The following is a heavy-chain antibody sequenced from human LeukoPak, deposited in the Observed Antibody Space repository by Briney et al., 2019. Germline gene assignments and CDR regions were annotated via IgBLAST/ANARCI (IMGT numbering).Heavy chain of an antibody. V-gene: IGHV3-9*01. D-gene: IGHD6-19*01. CDR3: AKDHGRVAEAVDL. CDR2: ISWNSGSI. Sequence: PGRSLRLSCAASGFTFDDYAMHWVRQAPGKGLEWVSGISWNSGSIGYADSVKGRFTISRDNAKNSLYLQMNSLRAEDTALYYCAKDHGRVAEAVDLWGQGTLVTVSS. CDR1: GFTFDDYA. J-gene: IGHJ5*02.